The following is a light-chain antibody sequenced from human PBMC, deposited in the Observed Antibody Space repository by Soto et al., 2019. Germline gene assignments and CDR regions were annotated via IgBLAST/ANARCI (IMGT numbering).Light chain of an antibody. J-gene: IGKJ1*01. Sequence: EIVMTQSPASLSVSPGERATLSCRASQSVSSNLAWYLQKPGQVPRLLIYDSSTRATGVPARFSGSGSGTEVTLTISSLQSEDFAVYYCQQYNRGPLTFGQGTMVEIK. CDR3: QQYNRGPLT. CDR2: DSS. CDR1: QSVSSN. V-gene: IGKV3-15*01.